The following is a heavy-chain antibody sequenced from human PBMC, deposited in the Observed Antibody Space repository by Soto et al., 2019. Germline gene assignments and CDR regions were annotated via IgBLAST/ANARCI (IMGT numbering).Heavy chain of an antibody. CDR2: FYYST. CDR1: GDSLNNFQ. CDR3: ASSNPGYSSPDY. J-gene: IGHJ4*02. D-gene: IGHD6-13*01. Sequence: QVQLQESGPGLVKPSEPLSLTCTVSGDSLNNFQWVLVRQPPGSGLEWIGCFYYSTYYTPALTGRVTTSVYTSQNQFALKLTSVTAAYTAVYFGASSNPGYSSPDYLGQGGPVIAS. V-gene: IGHV4-59*08.